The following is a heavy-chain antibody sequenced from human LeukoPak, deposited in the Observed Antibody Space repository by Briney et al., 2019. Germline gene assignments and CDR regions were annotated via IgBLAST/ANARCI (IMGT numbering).Heavy chain of an antibody. CDR3: AKAPYYYDSSGYYSYYFDY. CDR1: GFTFSSYA. CDR2: ISGSGVST. Sequence: PGGSLRLSCAASGFTFSSYAMSWVRQAPGKGLEWVSVISGSGVSTYYADSVKGRFTISRDNSKNTLYLQMNSLRAEDTAVYYCAKAPYYYDSSGYYSYYFDYWGQGTLVTVSS. D-gene: IGHD3-22*01. V-gene: IGHV3-23*01. J-gene: IGHJ4*02.